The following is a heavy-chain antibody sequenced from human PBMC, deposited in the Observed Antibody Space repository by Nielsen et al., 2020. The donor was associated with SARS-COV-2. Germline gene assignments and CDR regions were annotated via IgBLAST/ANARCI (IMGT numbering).Heavy chain of an antibody. D-gene: IGHD5-24*01. CDR2: IDPSESYV. V-gene: IGHV5-10-1*01. Sequence: GESLKISCKGSGYNFTEYWISWVRQMPGKGLEWMGRIDPSESYVDYGPSFEGHVTISTDKSISTAYLQWGSLEASDTAMYYCASLNVRTAMAWGQGTMVTVSS. J-gene: IGHJ3*01. CDR1: GYNFTEYW. CDR3: ASLNVRTAMA.